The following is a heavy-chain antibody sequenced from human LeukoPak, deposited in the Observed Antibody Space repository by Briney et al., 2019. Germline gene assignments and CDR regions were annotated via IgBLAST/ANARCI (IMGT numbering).Heavy chain of an antibody. CDR2: IWYDGSNK. J-gene: IGHJ4*02. Sequence: SGGSLRLSCAASGFTFSSYGMHWVRQAPGKGLEWVAVIWYDGSNKYYADSVKGRFTISRDNSKNTLYLQMNSLRAEDTAVYYCAREYYYDSSGYSNPLGYWGQGTLVTVSS. V-gene: IGHV3-33*01. D-gene: IGHD3-22*01. CDR3: AREYYYDSSGYSNPLGY. CDR1: GFTFSSYG.